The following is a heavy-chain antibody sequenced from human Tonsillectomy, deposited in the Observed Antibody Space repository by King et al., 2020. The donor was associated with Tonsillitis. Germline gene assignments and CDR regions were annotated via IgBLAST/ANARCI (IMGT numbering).Heavy chain of an antibody. CDR1: KDTFTRDF. CDR2: INPTFGST. Sequence: VQLVESGAEVKKPGASVKVSCTTSKDTFTRDFLHWVRQGPGQGLEWMGMINPTFGSTNYAQKFQGRVTVTRDTSTSTVYLELTSLRSEDTAIYYCAREGEEGEYAAFDIWGQGKRVAVSS. V-gene: IGHV1-46*01. J-gene: IGHJ3*02. D-gene: IGHD4-17*01. CDR3: AREGEEGEYAAFDI.